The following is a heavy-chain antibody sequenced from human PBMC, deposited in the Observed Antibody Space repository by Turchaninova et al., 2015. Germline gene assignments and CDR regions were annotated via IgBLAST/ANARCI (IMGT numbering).Heavy chain of an antibody. D-gene: IGHD2-15*01. Sequence: QITLKESGPTLVKPTKTLALTCTFSGSSPSPSGVGVAWIRQAPGKALGWRAVIYWEYYKLYSPALKSRLTVTKDTSKNLVVLTMTNMDPVDTATYYCAHRRPNSGAWDTGVFDYWGQGTLVTVSS. CDR3: AHRRPNSGAWDTGVFDY. CDR2: IYWEYYK. V-gene: IGHV2-5*02. J-gene: IGHJ4*02. CDR1: GSSPSPSGVG.